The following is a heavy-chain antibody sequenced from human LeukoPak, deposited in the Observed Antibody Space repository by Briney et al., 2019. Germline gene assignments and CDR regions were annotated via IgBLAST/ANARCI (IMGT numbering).Heavy chain of an antibody. V-gene: IGHV3-23*01. J-gene: IGHJ5*02. D-gene: IGHD1-26*01. CDR3: AKSGLLLVGATTGNNWFDP. CDR2: ISGSGGST. CDR1: GFTFSDYA. Sequence: PGGSLRLSCAVSGFTFSDYAMSWVRQAPGKGLEWVSAISGSGGSTYYADSVKGRFTISRDNSKNTLYLQMNSLRAEDTAVYYCAKSGLLLVGATTGNNWFDPWGQGTLVTVSS.